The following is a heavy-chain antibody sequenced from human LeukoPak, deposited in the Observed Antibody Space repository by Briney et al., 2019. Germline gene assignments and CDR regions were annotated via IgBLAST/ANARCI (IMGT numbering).Heavy chain of an antibody. CDR3: ALLMMYAIDFDY. CDR2: FSSSGNMT. D-gene: IGHD2-8*01. V-gene: IGHV3-23*01. Sequence: GGSLRLSCAASGFTFSTYDISWVRQAPGKGLEWVSTFSSSGNMTYYADSVKGRFTISRDNSKNTLYLQMNSLRAEDTAIYYCALLMMYAIDFDYWGQGTLVTVSS. CDR1: GFTFSTYD. J-gene: IGHJ4*02.